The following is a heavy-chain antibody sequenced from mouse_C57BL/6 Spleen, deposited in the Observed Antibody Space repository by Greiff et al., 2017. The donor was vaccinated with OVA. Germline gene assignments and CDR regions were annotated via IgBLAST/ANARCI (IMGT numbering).Heavy chain of an antibody. Sequence: EVQRVESGGGLVKPGGSLKLSCAASGFTFSDYGMHWVRQAPEKGLEWVAYISSGSSTIYYADTVKGRFTISRDNAKNTLFLQMTSLRSEDTAMYYCARPGGLAYWGQGTLVTVSA. CDR1: GFTFSDYG. CDR2: ISSGSSTI. V-gene: IGHV5-17*01. J-gene: IGHJ3*01. CDR3: ARPGGLAY.